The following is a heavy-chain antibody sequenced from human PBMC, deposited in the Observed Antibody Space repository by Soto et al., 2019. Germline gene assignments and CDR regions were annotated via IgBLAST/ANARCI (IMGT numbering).Heavy chain of an antibody. CDR3: ARVPHTNYGEHDAFDI. D-gene: IGHD4-17*01. J-gene: IGHJ3*02. Sequence: GGSLRLSCAASGFTFSSYWMSWVRQAPGKGLEWVANIKQDGSEKYYVDSVKGRFTISRDNAKNSLYLQMNSLRAEDTAVYYCARVPHTNYGEHDAFDIWGQGTMVTVSS. V-gene: IGHV3-7*02. CDR1: GFTFSSYW. CDR2: IKQDGSEK.